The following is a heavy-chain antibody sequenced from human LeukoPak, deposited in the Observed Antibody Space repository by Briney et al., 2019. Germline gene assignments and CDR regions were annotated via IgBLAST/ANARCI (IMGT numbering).Heavy chain of an antibody. Sequence: PGGSLRLSCAASGFTFDDYGMSWVRQAPGKGLEWVSGINWNGGSTGYADSVKGRFTISRDNAKNSLYLQMNSLRAEDTALYYCARANSMIVVADCHDAFDIWGQGTMVTVSS. CDR1: GFTFDDYG. CDR3: ARANSMIVVADCHDAFDI. D-gene: IGHD3-22*01. CDR2: INWNGGST. J-gene: IGHJ3*02. V-gene: IGHV3-20*04.